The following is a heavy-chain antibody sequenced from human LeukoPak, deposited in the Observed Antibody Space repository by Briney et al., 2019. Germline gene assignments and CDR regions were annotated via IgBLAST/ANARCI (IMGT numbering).Heavy chain of an antibody. J-gene: IGHJ3*02. V-gene: IGHV3-23*01. CDR2: ISGSGGST. Sequence: TGGSLRLSCAASGFTFSSYAMSWVRQAPGKGLEWVSAISGSGGSTYYADSVKGRFTISRDNSKNTLYLQMNSLRAEDTAVYYCAKDGYVPSSPESANAFDIWGQGTMVTVSS. CDR3: AKDGYVPSSPESANAFDI. D-gene: IGHD3-10*02. CDR1: GFTFSSYA.